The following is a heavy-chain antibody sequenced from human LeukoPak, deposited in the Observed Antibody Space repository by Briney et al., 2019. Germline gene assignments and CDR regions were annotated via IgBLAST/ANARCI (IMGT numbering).Heavy chain of an antibody. D-gene: IGHD3-22*01. CDR2: ISGSGGST. CDR3: TTAAPEYAGLYDSSGYSLDY. CDR1: GFTFSSYA. Sequence: GGSLRLSCAASGFTFSSYAVSWVRQAPGKGLEWVSAISGSGGSTYYADSVKGRFTISRDNSKNTLYLQMNSLKTEDTAVYYCTTAAPEYAGLYDSSGYSLDYWGQGTLVTVSS. V-gene: IGHV3-23*01. J-gene: IGHJ4*02.